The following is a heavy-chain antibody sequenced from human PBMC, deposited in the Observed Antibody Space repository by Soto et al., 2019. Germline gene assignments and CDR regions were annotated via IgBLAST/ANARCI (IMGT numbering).Heavy chain of an antibody. J-gene: IGHJ4*02. V-gene: IGHV4-38-2*01. Sequence: SETLSLTCGVSGYSIGSGYYWGWIRQPPGKGLEWLGTTYYGASSYYNPSLRSRITILLDASTNQLSLKLSSVTAADTAVYFCVRVAGSASWYETDSWGQGILVTVSS. CDR2: TYYGASS. D-gene: IGHD6-13*01. CDR1: GYSIGSGYY. CDR3: VRVAGSASWYETDS.